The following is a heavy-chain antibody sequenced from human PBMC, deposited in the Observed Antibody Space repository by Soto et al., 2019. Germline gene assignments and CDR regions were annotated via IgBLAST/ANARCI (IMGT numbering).Heavy chain of an antibody. Sequence: AGSLSLSCAASGFTFSNAWMNLVRQAPGKGREWVGRMKRKRDGGTAEYAAPVKGRFTISRDDSKNTLYLQMNSLKTEDTAMYYCTADSVTGTPFDYWGQGTLVTVSS. CDR1: GFTFSNAW. D-gene: IGHD6-19*01. J-gene: IGHJ4*02. V-gene: IGHV3-15*07. CDR3: TADSVTGTPFDY. CDR2: MKRKRDGGTA.